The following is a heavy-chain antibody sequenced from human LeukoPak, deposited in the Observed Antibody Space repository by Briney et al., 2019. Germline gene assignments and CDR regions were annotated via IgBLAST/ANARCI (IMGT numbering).Heavy chain of an antibody. V-gene: IGHV4-30-4*08. CDR2: IYYSGST. CDR3: ARPAEWSLHSFDI. CDR1: GGSISSGDYY. J-gene: IGHJ3*02. Sequence: SETLSLTCTVSGGSISSGDYYWRWIRQPPGKGLEWIGYIYYSGSTYYNPSLKSRVTISVDTSKNQFSLKLSSVTAADTAVYYCARPAEWSLHSFDIWGQGTMVTVSS. D-gene: IGHD3-22*01.